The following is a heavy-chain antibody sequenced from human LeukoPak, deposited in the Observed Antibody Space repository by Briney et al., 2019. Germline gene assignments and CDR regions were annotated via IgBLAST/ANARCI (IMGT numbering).Heavy chain of an antibody. CDR3: ARAERTVNVFDS. D-gene: IGHD3-10*02. J-gene: IGHJ3*01. Sequence: KSSETLSLTCSVSDGSMISYHWSWIRQPAGKGQEWIGRIYTTGSTDYNPSLMSRVTMSVDTSKNQFSLKLRSVTAADTAVYYCARAERTVNVFDSWGQGTIVTVSS. CDR1: DGSMISYH. V-gene: IGHV4-4*07. CDR2: IYTTGST.